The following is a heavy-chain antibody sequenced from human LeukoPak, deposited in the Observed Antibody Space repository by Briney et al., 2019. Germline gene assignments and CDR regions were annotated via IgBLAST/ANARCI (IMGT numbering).Heavy chain of an antibody. Sequence: ASVKVSCKASGYTFTGYYMHWVRQAPGQGLEWMGWISAYNGNTNYAQKLQGRVTMTTDTSTSTAYMELRSLRSDDTAVYYCARDLAVAGRNYWGQGTLVTVSS. CDR1: GYTFTGYY. V-gene: IGHV1-18*04. CDR3: ARDLAVAGRNY. CDR2: ISAYNGNT. J-gene: IGHJ4*02. D-gene: IGHD6-19*01.